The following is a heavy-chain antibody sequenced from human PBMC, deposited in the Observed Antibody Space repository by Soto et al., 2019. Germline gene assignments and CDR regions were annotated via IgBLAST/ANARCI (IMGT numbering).Heavy chain of an antibody. V-gene: IGHV4-39*01. CDR2: IYYSGST. D-gene: IGHD3-22*01. CDR3: ARSSYYYDGGWNDY. CDR1: GGSISSSSYY. J-gene: IGHJ4*02. Sequence: QLQLQESGPGLVKPSETLSLTCTVSGGSISSSSYYWGWIRQPPGKGLEWIGSIYYSGSTYYNPSLKSRVTISVVTSKNQFSLKLSSVTAADTDVYYFARSSYYYDGGWNDYWGQGTLVTVSS.